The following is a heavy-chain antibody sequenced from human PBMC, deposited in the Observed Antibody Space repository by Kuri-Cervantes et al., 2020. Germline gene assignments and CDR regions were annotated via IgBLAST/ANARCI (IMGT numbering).Heavy chain of an antibody. J-gene: IGHJ3*02. CDR1: GGSISSYY. D-gene: IGHD1-14*01. V-gene: IGHV4-39*01. CDR3: ARHWNRNNGGAFDI. Sequence: GSLRLSCTVSGGSISSYYWGWIRQPPGKGLEWIGSIYYSGSTYYNPSLKSRVTISVDTSKNQFSLKLSSVTAADTAVYYCARHWNRNNGGAFDIWGQGTMVTVSS. CDR2: IYYSGST.